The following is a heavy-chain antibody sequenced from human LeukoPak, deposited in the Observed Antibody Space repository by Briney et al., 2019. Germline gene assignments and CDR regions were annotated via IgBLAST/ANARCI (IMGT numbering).Heavy chain of an antibody. D-gene: IGHD3-10*01. CDR1: GFTVSSNY. Sequence: GGSLRLSCAASGFTVSSNYMSWVRQAPGRGLEWVSVIYSGGSTYYADSVKGRFTISRDNSKNTLFLQMNSLRAGDTAVYYCARGTVTMVDYWGQGTLVTVPS. V-gene: IGHV3-66*01. CDR2: IYSGGST. CDR3: ARGTVTMVDY. J-gene: IGHJ4*02.